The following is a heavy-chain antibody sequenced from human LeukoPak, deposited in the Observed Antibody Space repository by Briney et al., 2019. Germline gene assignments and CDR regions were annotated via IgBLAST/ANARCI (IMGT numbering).Heavy chain of an antibody. D-gene: IGHD1-26*01. CDR2: IYYSGST. J-gene: IGHJ4*02. CDR3: ARGPSGSYRHVGDY. CDR1: GGSISSSSYY. Sequence: SETLSLTCTVSGGSISSSSYYWGWIRQPPGKGLEWIGSIYYSGSTYYNPSLKSRVTISVDTSKNQFSLKLSSVTAADTAVYYCARGPSGSYRHVGDYWGQGTLVTVSS. V-gene: IGHV4-39*07.